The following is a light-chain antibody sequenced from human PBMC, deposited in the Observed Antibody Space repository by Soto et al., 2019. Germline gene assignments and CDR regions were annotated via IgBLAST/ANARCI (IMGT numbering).Light chain of an antibody. Sequence: QSVLTQPPSVSAAPGQTVTISCSGSSSNIGNNYVSWYQQLPGTAPRLLIYDNNKRPSGIPDRFSGSKSGTSATLDISGLQTGEEADYYCGTWDNSLSVGAFGGWTQLAV. CDR1: SSNIGNNY. CDR3: GTWDNSLSVGA. J-gene: IGLJ2*01. CDR2: DNN. V-gene: IGLV1-51*01.